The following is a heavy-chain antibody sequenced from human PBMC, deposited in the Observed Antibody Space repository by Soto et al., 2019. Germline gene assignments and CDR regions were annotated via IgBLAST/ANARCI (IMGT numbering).Heavy chain of an antibody. CDR1: GFSFSTYA. CDR2: LSGSGGST. CDR3: AKGSSTPPNWFGP. Sequence: EVQLLESGGGLVQPGGCLRLSCAASGFSFSTYAMSWVRQAPGKGLERVSALSGSGGSTYYADSVKGRFTISRDNSKNTVYLQMNSLRADDTAVYFCAKGSSTPPNWFGPWGQGTLVTVSS. J-gene: IGHJ5*02. V-gene: IGHV3-23*01.